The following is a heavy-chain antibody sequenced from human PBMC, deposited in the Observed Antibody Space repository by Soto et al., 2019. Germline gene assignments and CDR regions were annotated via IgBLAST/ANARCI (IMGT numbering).Heavy chain of an antibody. CDR2: IWYDGSNK. CDR3: ARDSMNSGYYYYGMDV. V-gene: IGHV3-33*01. J-gene: IGHJ6*02. Sequence: PGGSLRLSCAASGFTFSSYGMHWVRQAPGKGLEWVAVIWYDGSNKYYADSVKGRFTISRDNTKNTLYLQMNSLRAEDTAVYYCARDSMNSGYYYYGMDVWGQGTTVTVS. CDR1: GFTFSSYG. D-gene: IGHD2-21*01.